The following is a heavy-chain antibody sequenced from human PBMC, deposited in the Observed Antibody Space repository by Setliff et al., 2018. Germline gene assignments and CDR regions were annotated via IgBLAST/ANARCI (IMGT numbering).Heavy chain of an antibody. D-gene: IGHD3-22*01. CDR2: ISSASRTI. V-gene: IGHV3-48*04. J-gene: IGHJ3*02. CDR3: ARQRYYDTTGEAFDI. CDR1: GFTFSDYS. Sequence: GGSLRLSCAASGFTFSDYSMNWVRQAPGKGLQWVSYISSASRTIHYADSVKGRFSISRENAMNSLYLQMNSLRADDTAVYYCARQRYYDTTGEAFDIWGQGTMVTVSS.